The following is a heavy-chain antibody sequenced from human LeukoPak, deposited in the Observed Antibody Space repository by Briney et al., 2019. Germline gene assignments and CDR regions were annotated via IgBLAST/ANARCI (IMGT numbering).Heavy chain of an antibody. CDR1: GFTFSSYS. CDR2: IYSGGST. Sequence: GGSLRLSCAASGFTFSSYSMSWVRQAPGKGLEWVSVIYSGGSTYYADSVKGRFTISRDNSKNTLYLQMNSLRAEDTAVYYCARDGRGYGMDVWGQGTTVTVSS. V-gene: IGHV3-53*01. J-gene: IGHJ6*02. D-gene: IGHD2-15*01. CDR3: ARDGRGYGMDV.